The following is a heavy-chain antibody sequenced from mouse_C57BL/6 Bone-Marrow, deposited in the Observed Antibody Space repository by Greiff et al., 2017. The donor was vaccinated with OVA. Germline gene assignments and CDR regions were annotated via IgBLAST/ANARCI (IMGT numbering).Heavy chain of an antibody. CDR2: ISSGGDYI. CDR3: TRGGGWLLPYAMDY. V-gene: IGHV5-9-1*02. J-gene: IGHJ4*01. CDR1: GFTFSSYA. Sequence: EVMLVESGEGLVKPGGSLKLSCAASGFTFSSYAMSWVRQTPEKRLEWVAYISSGGDYIYYADTVKGRFTISRDNARNTLYLQMSSLKSEDTAMYYCTRGGGWLLPYAMDYWGQGTSVTVSS. D-gene: IGHD2-3*01.